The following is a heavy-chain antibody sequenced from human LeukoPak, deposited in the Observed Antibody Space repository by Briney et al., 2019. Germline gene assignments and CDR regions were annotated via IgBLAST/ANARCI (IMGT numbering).Heavy chain of an antibody. Sequence: SETLSFTCTVSGGSISSHYWSWIRQPPGKGLEWIGYIYYSGSTNYNPSLKSRVTISVDTSKNQFSLKLSSVTAADTAVYYCARTMVRGVTFDYWGQGTLVTVSS. D-gene: IGHD3-10*01. V-gene: IGHV4-59*11. CDR1: GGSISSHY. CDR2: IYYSGST. J-gene: IGHJ4*02. CDR3: ARTMVRGVTFDY.